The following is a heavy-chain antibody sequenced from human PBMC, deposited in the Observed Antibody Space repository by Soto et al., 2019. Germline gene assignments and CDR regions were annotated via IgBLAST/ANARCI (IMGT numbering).Heavy chain of an antibody. D-gene: IGHD6-13*01. CDR3: ARYRREAVAGYTLDN. Sequence: WTWIRQPLGKGLEWIGYVYNSGSTNYNPSLKSRVTISEDTSKSQFSLKVNSMTAADTAVYYCARYRREAVAGYTLDNWGQGILVTVSS. V-gene: IGHV4-59*01. J-gene: IGHJ4*02. CDR2: VYNSGST.